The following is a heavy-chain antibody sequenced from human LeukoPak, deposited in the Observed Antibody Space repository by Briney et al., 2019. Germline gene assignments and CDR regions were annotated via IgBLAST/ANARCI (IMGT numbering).Heavy chain of an antibody. CDR1: GFIFSSYV. Sequence: PGGSLRLSCAASGFIFSSYVMHWVRQAPGKGLEWVAVISYDGSDKYYADSVKGRFTISRDNSKNTLYLQMNSLRSEDTAVYYCAKDFSAVAMNYYFDSWGQGTLVTVSS. V-gene: IGHV3-30*18. D-gene: IGHD6-19*01. CDR2: ISYDGSDK. J-gene: IGHJ4*02. CDR3: AKDFSAVAMNYYFDS.